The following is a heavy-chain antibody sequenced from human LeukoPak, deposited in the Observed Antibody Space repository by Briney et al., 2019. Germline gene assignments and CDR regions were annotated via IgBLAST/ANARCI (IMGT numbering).Heavy chain of an antibody. V-gene: IGHV4-61*08. J-gene: IGHJ6*02. CDR1: GGSISSGDYY. D-gene: IGHD4-11*01. CDR2: IYYSGST. Sequence: SSETLSLTCTVSGGSISSGDYYWSWIRQPPGEGLEWIGYIYYSGSTNYNPSLKSRVTISVDTSKNQFSLKLSSVTAADTAVYYCARDKRRPYSNIYYYGMDVWGQGTTVTVSS. CDR3: ARDKRRPYSNIYYYGMDV.